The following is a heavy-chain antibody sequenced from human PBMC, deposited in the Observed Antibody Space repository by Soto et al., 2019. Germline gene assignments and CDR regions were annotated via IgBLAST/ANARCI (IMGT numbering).Heavy chain of an antibody. Sequence: WETLSLTCGVYRGSFSGFYWTWVRQTPGKGLEWIGEINHSGSTNYNPSLKNRVTISVDRSTNYFSLRMTSVTAADAAVYYCARGRGYVYGYNFYGMDVWGQGTTVTVSS. CDR3: ARGRGYVYGYNFYGMDV. CDR2: INHSGST. D-gene: IGHD5-18*01. V-gene: IGHV4-34*01. J-gene: IGHJ6*02. CDR1: RGSFSGFY.